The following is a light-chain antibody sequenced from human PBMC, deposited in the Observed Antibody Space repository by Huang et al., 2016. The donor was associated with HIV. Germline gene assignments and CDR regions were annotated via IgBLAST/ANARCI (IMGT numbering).Light chain of an antibody. V-gene: IGKV1-39*01. CDR2: SST. CDR3: QQTYSAPVT. CDR1: QRISSH. J-gene: IGKJ4*01. Sequence: DIQVTQSPSSLSASVGDIITITCRTSQRISSHLSWYQQKIGKGPKLLIYSSTVLQSGGPSRFAGSGSGTDFTLTINSLQPEDFATYYCQQTYSAPVTFGGGTRVEIK.